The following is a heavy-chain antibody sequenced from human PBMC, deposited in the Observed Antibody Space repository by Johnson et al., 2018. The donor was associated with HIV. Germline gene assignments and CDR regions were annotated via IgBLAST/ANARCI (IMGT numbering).Heavy chain of an antibody. CDR3: VSEGCGELFNAAFDS. CDR2: IRYDGSNK. J-gene: IGHJ3*02. D-gene: IGHD3-10*01. CDR1: GFTFSSYG. Sequence: QVQLVESGGGEVQPGGSLRLSCAASGFTFSSYGMHWVRQAPGNGLEWVAFIRYDGSNKYYADSVKGRFTISRDNSKNTLYLQMNSLRAEDTAVYYWVSEGCGELFNAAFDSWCQGTMVTVSS. V-gene: IGHV3-30*02.